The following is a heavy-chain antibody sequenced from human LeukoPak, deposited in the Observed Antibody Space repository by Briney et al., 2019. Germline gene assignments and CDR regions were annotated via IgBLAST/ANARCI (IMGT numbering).Heavy chain of an antibody. Sequence: PGRSLRLSCAASGFTFSSYAMHWVRQAPGKGLEWVAVISYDGSNKYYAGSVKGRFTISRDNSKNTLYLQMNSLRAEDTAVYYCARKEGANCFDYWGQGTLVTVSS. D-gene: IGHD1-26*01. V-gene: IGHV3-30*04. CDR1: GFTFSSYA. CDR3: ARKEGANCFDY. CDR2: ISYDGSNK. J-gene: IGHJ4*02.